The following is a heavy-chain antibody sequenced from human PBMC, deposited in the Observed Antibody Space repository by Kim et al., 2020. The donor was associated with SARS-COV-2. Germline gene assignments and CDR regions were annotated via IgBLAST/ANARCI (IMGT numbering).Heavy chain of an antibody. J-gene: IGHJ3*02. D-gene: IGHD2-21*02. Sequence: ADAVKGRFTISRDNAKNSLYLQMNSLRAEDTAVYYCARDLGDKLLSAFDIWGQGTMVTVSS. CDR3: ARDLGDKLLSAFDI. V-gene: IGHV3-11*06.